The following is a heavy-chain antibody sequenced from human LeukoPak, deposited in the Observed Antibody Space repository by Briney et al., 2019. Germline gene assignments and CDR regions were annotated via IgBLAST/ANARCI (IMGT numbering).Heavy chain of an antibody. CDR1: GYTFTGYY. Sequence: GASVKVSCKASGYTFTGYYMHWVRQAPGQGLEWMGWINPNSGGTNYAQKFQGRVTMTRDTSISTAYMELSRLRSDDTAVYYCARVVTTVTKGGWFDPWGQGTLVTVSS. CDR3: ARVVTTVTKGGWFDP. V-gene: IGHV1-2*02. D-gene: IGHD4-4*01. J-gene: IGHJ5*02. CDR2: INPNSGGT.